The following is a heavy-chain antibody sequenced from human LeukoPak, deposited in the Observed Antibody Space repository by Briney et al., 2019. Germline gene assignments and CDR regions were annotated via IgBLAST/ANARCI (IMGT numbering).Heavy chain of an antibody. CDR2: ISYDGSNK. CDR1: GFTFSSYA. V-gene: IGHV3-30-3*01. Sequence: GGSLRLSCAASGFTFSSYAMHWVRQAPGKGLEWVAVISYDGSNKYYADSVKGRFTISRDNSKNTLYLQMNSLRAEDTAVYYCAREGVDIVVVPAAVTGFDCWGQGTLVTASS. J-gene: IGHJ4*02. D-gene: IGHD2-2*01. CDR3: AREGVDIVVVPAAVTGFDC.